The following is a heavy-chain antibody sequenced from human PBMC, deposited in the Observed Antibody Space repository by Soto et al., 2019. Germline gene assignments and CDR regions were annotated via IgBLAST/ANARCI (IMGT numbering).Heavy chain of an antibody. Sequence: XGSLILSCTGAGVTLRIYAMTWVRQAPGKGLEWVSISGSGGSTYYADSVKGRFTISRDNSKNTLYLQMNSLRAEDTAVYYCAKASGSGYFDYWGQGTLVTVSS. D-gene: IGHD6-19*01. CDR2: ISGSGGST. CDR3: AKASGSGYFDY. CDR1: GVTLRIYA. V-gene: IGHV3-23*01. J-gene: IGHJ4*02.